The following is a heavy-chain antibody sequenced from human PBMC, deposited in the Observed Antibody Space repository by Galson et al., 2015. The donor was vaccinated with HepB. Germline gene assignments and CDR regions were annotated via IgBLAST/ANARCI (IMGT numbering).Heavy chain of an antibody. V-gene: IGHV3-23*01. Sequence: SLRLSCAASGFTFSDYAMSWVRQAPGKGLEWVSAITGSGGNTYYADSVKGRFTISRDNSKNTLYLQMNSLRAEDTAVYYCAKTSPDLTGTGGAWYFDYWGQGTLVTVSS. CDR3: AKTSPDLTGTGGAWYFDY. D-gene: IGHD3-9*01. CDR1: GFTFSDYA. CDR2: ITGSGGNT. J-gene: IGHJ4*02.